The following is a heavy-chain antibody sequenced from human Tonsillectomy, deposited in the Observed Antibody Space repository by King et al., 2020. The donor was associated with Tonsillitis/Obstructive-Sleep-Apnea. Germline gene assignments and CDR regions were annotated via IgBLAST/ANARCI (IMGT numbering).Heavy chain of an antibody. D-gene: IGHD3-16*02. J-gene: IGHJ5*02. Sequence: TLKESGPTLVKPTQTLTLTCTFSGFSLTTSGVGVGWIRQPPGKALEWLALIYWDDDKRYSPSLKNRLTITKDTSKNQVVLTMTNMDPVDTATYYCAHRMITFGGVIVQGRWFDPWGQGTLVTVSS. CDR2: IYWDDDK. CDR1: GFSLTTSGVG. V-gene: IGHV2-5*02. CDR3: AHRMITFGGVIVQGRWFDP.